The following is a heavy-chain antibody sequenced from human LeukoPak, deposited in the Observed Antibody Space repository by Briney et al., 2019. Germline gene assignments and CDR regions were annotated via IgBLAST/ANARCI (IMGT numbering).Heavy chain of an antibody. J-gene: IGHJ5*02. CDR1: GFTFSSYA. V-gene: IGHV3-30-3*01. Sequence: GGSLRLSCAASGFTFSSYAMHWVRQAPGKGLEWVAVISYDGSNKYYADSVEGRFTISRDNSKNTLYLQMNSLRAEDTAVYYCATASKLLRGWFDPWGQGTLVTVSS. CDR2: ISYDGSNK. D-gene: IGHD1-26*01. CDR3: ATASKLLRGWFDP.